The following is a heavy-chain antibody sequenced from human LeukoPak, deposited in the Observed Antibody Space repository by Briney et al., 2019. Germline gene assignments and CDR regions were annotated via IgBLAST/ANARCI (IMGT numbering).Heavy chain of an antibody. CDR2: IFYSGST. Sequence: SEALSLTCTVSGGSIISSTYYWGWIRQPPGKGLEWIGSIFYSGSTYYNPSLKSRVTISIDTSKNQISLKLSSVTAADTAVYYCARALGYSSGWSSDDAFDIWGQGTMVTVSS. J-gene: IGHJ3*02. CDR1: GGSIISSTYY. D-gene: IGHD6-19*01. CDR3: ARALGYSSGWSSDDAFDI. V-gene: IGHV4-39*01.